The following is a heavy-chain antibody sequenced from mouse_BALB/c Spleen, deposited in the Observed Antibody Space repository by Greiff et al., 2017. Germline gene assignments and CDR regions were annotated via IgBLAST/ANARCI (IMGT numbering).Heavy chain of an antibody. Sequence: VQLQQSGAELVRPGTSVKVSCKASGYAFTNYLIEWVKQRPGQGLEWIGVINPGSGGTNYNEKFKGKATLTADKSSSTAYMQLSSLTSDDSAVYFCARWDYDEGAWFAYWGQGTLVTVSA. CDR3: ARWDYDEGAWFAY. D-gene: IGHD2-4*01. CDR1: GYAFTNYL. V-gene: IGHV1-54*01. J-gene: IGHJ3*01. CDR2: INPGSGGT.